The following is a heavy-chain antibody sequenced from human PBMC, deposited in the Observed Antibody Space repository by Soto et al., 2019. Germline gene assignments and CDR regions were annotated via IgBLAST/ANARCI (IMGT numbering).Heavy chain of an antibody. Sequence: SVKVSCKASGGTFSSYAISWVRQAPGQGLEWMGGIIPIYGKANYAQKFQGRVTITRDTSTSTAYMELSSLRSEDTAVYYCARVLYYYDSSGYYVAGFDYWGQGTLVTVSS. D-gene: IGHD3-22*01. CDR3: ARVLYYYDSSGYYVAGFDY. CDR2: IIPIYGKA. J-gene: IGHJ4*02. CDR1: GGTFSSYA. V-gene: IGHV1-69*05.